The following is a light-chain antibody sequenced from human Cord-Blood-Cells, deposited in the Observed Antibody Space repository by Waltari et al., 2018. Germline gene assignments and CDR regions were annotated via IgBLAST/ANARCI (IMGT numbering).Light chain of an antibody. J-gene: IGKJ3*01. Sequence: DIVLTQPPATLSLSPGERATLSCRASQSVSSYLAWYQQKPGQAPRLLIYDASNRATGIPARFSGSGSGTDFTLTISSLEPEDFAVYYCQQRSNWPTFGPGTKVDIK. CDR3: QQRSNWPT. V-gene: IGKV3-11*01. CDR2: DAS. CDR1: QSVSSY.